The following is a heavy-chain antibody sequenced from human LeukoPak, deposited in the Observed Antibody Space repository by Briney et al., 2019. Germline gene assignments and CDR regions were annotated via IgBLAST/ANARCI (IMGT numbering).Heavy chain of an antibody. V-gene: IGHV1-2*02. D-gene: IGHD3-22*01. Sequence: ASVKVSCKPSGYTFIDHYLHCGRQAPGQGREALGWIDPDTGDTNYPQKFQGRVTMTRDTSSSTAYMDLNRLRSDDTAVYYCARAGHNSNSGGYDFWGLGTLVTVSS. CDR1: GYTFIDHY. J-gene: IGHJ4*02. CDR2: IDPDTGDT. CDR3: ARAGHNSNSGGYDF.